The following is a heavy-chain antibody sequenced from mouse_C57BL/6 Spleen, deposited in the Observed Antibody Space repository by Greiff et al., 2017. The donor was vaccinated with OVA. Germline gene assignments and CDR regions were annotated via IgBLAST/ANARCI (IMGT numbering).Heavy chain of an antibody. CDR1: GFTFSDYG. D-gene: IGHD2-3*01. V-gene: IGHV5-17*01. CDR3: ARDGYYFWYFDV. J-gene: IGHJ1*03. Sequence: EVQLVESGGGLVKPGGSLKLSCAASGFTFSDYGMHWVRQAPEKGLEWVAYISSGSSTIYYADTVKGRFTISRDNAKKTLFLQMTSLRSEDTAMYYCARDGYYFWYFDVWGTGTTVTVSS. CDR2: ISSGSSTI.